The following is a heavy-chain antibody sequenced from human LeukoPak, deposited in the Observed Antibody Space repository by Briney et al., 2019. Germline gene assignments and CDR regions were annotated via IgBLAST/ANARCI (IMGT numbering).Heavy chain of an antibody. V-gene: IGHV1-46*01. CDR3: ARSAYSSPRGGFDP. J-gene: IGHJ5*02. Sequence: ASVKVSCKASGYTFTNYYIHWVRQAPGQGLEWMGIINPSGGSTSYAQKFQGRVTMTRDMSTSTVYMELSSLRSEDTAVYYCARSAYSSPRGGFDPWGQGTLVTVAS. CDR1: GYTFTNYY. CDR2: INPSGGST. D-gene: IGHD6-13*01.